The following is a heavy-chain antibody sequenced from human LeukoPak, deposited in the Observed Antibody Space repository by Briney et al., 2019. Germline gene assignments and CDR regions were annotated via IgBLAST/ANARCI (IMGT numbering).Heavy chain of an antibody. J-gene: IGHJ4*02. CDR2: IYPGDSDT. V-gene: IGHV5-51*01. CDR3: ARRRSSTLIDY. Sequence: GESLKISCKGSGYSFSSYWIAWVRQMPGKGLEWMGIIYPGDSDTTYSPSSQGQVTISADKSISTAYLQWNSLKASDTAMYFCARRRSSTLIDYWGQGTLVTVSS. D-gene: IGHD3-10*01. CDR1: GYSFSSYW.